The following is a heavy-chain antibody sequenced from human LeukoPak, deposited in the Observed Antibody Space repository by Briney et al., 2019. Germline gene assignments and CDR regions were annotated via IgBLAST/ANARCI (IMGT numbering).Heavy chain of an antibody. V-gene: IGHV3-23*01. D-gene: IGHD3-22*01. CDR1: GFTFSSYS. CDR2: ISATGVTT. CDR3: AKDRSSGS. Sequence: GGSLRLSCAASGFTFSSYSINSVGQAPGEGLEWVSLISATGVTTYYTDSVKGRFTISRDNSKNTLFLQMNSLRAEDTAVYYCAKDRSSGSWGQGTLVTVSS. J-gene: IGHJ5*02.